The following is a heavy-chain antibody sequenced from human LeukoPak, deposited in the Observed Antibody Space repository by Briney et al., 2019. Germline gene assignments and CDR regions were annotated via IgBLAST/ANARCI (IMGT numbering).Heavy chain of an antibody. D-gene: IGHD5-12*01. V-gene: IGHV1-69*05. CDR3: ARGRYSGYGGRGFDY. CDR2: IIPIFGTA. CDR1: GGTFSSYA. Sequence: GASVKVSCKASGGTFSSYAISWVRQAPGQGLEWMGGIIPIFGTANYAQKFQGRVTITTDESTSTAYMELSSLRSEDTAVYYCARGRYSGYGGRGFDYWGQGTLVTVSS. J-gene: IGHJ4*02.